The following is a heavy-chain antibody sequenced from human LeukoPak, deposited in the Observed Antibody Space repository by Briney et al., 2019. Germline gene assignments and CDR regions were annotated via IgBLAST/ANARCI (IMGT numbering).Heavy chain of an antibody. CDR3: ASSSGSRYNWFDP. CDR2: IYHSGST. CDR1: GGSISSGGYS. D-gene: IGHD3-10*01. V-gene: IGHV4-30-2*02. J-gene: IGHJ5*02. Sequence: SQTLSLTCAVSGGSISSGGYSWSWIRQPPGKGLEWIGYIYHSGSTYYNPSLKSRVTISVDTSKNQFSLKLSSVTAADTAVYYCASSSGSRYNWFDPWGQGTLVTVSS.